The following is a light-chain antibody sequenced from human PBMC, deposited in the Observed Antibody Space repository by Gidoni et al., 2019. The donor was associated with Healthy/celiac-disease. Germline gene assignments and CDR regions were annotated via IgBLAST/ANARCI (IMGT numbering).Light chain of an antibody. CDR3: QQFNSYPVT. J-gene: IGKJ4*01. Sequence: AIQLTQSPSSLSASVGDRVTITCRASQGISSAFAWYQQKPGKAPKLLIYDASSLESVVPSRFSGSGSGTDFTRTIISLQPEDFATYYCQQFNSYPVTFGGGTKVEIK. CDR1: QGISSA. V-gene: IGKV1-13*02. CDR2: DAS.